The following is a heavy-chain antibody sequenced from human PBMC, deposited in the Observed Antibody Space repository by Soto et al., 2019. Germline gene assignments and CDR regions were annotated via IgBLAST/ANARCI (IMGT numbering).Heavy chain of an antibody. J-gene: IGHJ4*02. D-gene: IGHD3-10*01. CDR2: VFPGGPT. Sequence: TLSLTCTVSGDPITSYFWTWLRQPAGKGLEWIGHVFPGGPTSHNSSLKSRVSMSIDTSKNEFSLTLTSVTAADTAVYYCARDHGGTGEIDYWGQGTLVTVSS. CDR3: ARDHGGTGEIDY. CDR1: GDPITSYF. V-gene: IGHV4-4*07.